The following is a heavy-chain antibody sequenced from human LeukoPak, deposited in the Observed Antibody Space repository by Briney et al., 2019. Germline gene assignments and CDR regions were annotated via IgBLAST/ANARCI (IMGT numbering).Heavy chain of an antibody. CDR1: GFTFTGYY. D-gene: IGHD3-10*01. Sequence: ASVKVSCEASGFTFTGYYMHWVRQAPGQGLEWMGWINPNSGGTNYAQKFQGRVTMTRETSISTVYMELSGLRSDDTAVYSCARGGTVVRGADDAFDIWGQGTMVTVS. CDR3: ARGGTVVRGADDAFDI. J-gene: IGHJ3*02. V-gene: IGHV1-2*02. CDR2: INPNSGGT.